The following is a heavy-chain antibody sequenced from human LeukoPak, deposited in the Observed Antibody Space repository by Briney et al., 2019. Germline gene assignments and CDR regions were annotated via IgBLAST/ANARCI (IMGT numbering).Heavy chain of an antibody. V-gene: IGHV3-23*01. CDR3: AKDRARGGATDFDY. J-gene: IGHJ4*02. CDR1: GFTFSSYA. CDR2: VSGGGDST. Sequence: GGSLRLSCAASGFTFSSYAMSWVRQAPGKGLEWVSAVSGGGDSTYYADSVKGRFTVSRDNSKNTLSLQMNSLRVEDTAKYYCAKDRARGGATDFDYWGQGTLVTVSS. D-gene: IGHD1-26*01.